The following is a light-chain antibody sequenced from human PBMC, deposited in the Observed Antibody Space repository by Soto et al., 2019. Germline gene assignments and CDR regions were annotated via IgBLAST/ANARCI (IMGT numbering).Light chain of an antibody. J-gene: IGKJ3*01. CDR3: QQYGSSLFT. CDR2: GAS. Sequence: EIVLTQSPGTLSLSPGERATLSCRASQSVSSSYLAWYQQKPGQAPRLLIYGASSRATGIPDRFSASGSGTDFTLTISRLEPEDSAVYYCQQYGSSLFTFGPGTKVDIK. CDR1: QSVSSSY. V-gene: IGKV3-20*01.